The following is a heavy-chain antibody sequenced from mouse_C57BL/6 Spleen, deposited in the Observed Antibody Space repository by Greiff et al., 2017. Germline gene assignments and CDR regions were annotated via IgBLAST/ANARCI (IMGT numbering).Heavy chain of an antibody. J-gene: IGHJ2*01. V-gene: IGHV5-9*01. Sequence: EVHLVESGGGLVKPGGSLKLSCAASGFTFSSYTMSWVRQTPEKRLEWVATISGGGGNTYYPDSVKGRFTISRDNAKNTLYLQMSSLRSEDAALYYCARHDCDYFDRWGQGTTLTVSS. CDR3: ARHDCDYFDR. CDR2: ISGGGGNT. CDR1: GFTFSSYT. D-gene: IGHD2-13*01.